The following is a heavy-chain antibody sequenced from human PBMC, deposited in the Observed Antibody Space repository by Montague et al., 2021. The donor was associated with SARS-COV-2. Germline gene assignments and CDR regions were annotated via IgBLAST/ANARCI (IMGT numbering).Heavy chain of an antibody. D-gene: IGHD6-19*01. CDR3: ARAGGGPAGYFDN. V-gene: IGHV4-61*02. Sequence: TLSLTCTVSGASISSGYYYWIRNRQRAGLGLVWNGRINSSAGTKYNHTLNSRVTILVDTSKNQFSLNLRSVTAADTAVYYCARAGGGPAGYFDNWGQGTLVTVSS. CDR1: GASISSGYYY. CDR2: INSSAGT. J-gene: IGHJ4*02.